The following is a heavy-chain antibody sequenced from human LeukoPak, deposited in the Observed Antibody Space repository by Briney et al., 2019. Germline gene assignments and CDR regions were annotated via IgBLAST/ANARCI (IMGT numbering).Heavy chain of an antibody. Sequence: GESLKISCKGSGYSFTSYWIGWVRQMPGKGLEWMGIIYPGDSDTRYSPSFQGQVTISADKSISTAYLQWSSLKASDTAMYYCARTDYDFWSGYYRAFDYWGQGTLVTVSS. V-gene: IGHV5-51*01. J-gene: IGHJ4*02. CDR3: ARTDYDFWSGYYRAFDY. CDR2: IYPGDSDT. CDR1: GYSFTSYW. D-gene: IGHD3-3*01.